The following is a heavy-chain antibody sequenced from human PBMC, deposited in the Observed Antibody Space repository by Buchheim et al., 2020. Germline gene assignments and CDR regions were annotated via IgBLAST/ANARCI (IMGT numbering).Heavy chain of an antibody. Sequence: QVQLVESGGGVVQPGRSLRFSCAASGFTFSSYAMHWVRQAPGQGLEWVAVISYDGSNKYYADSVKGRFTISRDNSQNTLYLQMNSLRAEDTAVYYCARDDDDSSGYYDTAYYFDYWGQGTL. CDR3: ARDDDDSSGYYDTAYYFDY. D-gene: IGHD3-22*01. CDR1: GFTFSSYA. CDR2: ISYDGSNK. V-gene: IGHV3-30*04. J-gene: IGHJ4*02.